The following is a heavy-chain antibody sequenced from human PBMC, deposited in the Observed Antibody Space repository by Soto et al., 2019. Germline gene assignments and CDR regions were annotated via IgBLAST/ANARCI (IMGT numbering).Heavy chain of an antibody. CDR2: INQDGSQK. Sequence: EVQLVESGGGLVQPGGSLRLSCAASGFTSSNYWMSWVRQAPGKGLEWVANINQDGSQKNYVDSVKGRFTISRDNARNSLYLQMDSLRAEDTALYYCARQLDARGWYDLGYWGQGTLVTVSS. CDR3: ARQLDARGWYDLGY. V-gene: IGHV3-7*01. CDR1: GFTSSNYW. J-gene: IGHJ4*02. D-gene: IGHD6-19*01.